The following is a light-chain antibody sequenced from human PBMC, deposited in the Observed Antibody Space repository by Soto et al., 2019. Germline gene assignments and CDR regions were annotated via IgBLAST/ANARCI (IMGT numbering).Light chain of an antibody. J-gene: IGLJ2*01. Sequence: QSALTQPHSVSGSPGQSVAISCTGTNSDVGAYNYVSWYQHHPGNAPKLIIYDLHKRPSGVPDRFSASKSGNTATLSISGLHLDDEAEYYCCSYAGSTTSVLFGGGTKLTVL. CDR1: NSDVGAYNY. CDR3: CSYAGSTTSVL. CDR2: DLH. V-gene: IGLV2-11*01.